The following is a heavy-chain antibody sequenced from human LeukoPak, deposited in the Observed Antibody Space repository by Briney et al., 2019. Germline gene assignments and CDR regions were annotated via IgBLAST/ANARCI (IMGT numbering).Heavy chain of an antibody. D-gene: IGHD1-26*01. V-gene: IGHV3-23*01. Sequence: GGSLRLSCAASGFTFSSYAMSWVRQAPGKGLEWVSAISGSGGSTYYADSVKGRFTISRDNSKNTLYLQMNSLRAEDTAVYYCAKDSGSYSRGGWFDPWGQGTLVTVSS. CDR3: AKDSGSYSRGGWFDP. CDR2: ISGSGGST. J-gene: IGHJ5*02. CDR1: GFTFSSYA.